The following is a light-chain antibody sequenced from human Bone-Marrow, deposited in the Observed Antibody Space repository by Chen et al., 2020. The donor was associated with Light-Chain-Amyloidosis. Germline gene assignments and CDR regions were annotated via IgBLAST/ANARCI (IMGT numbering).Light chain of an antibody. V-gene: IGLV1-47*01. Sequence: QSVLTQPPSASGTPGQRVTISCSGSSSNIGSNYVYWYLQFPGTAPKLLIQRNYQRPSGVPVRFSGSKSGTSASLAISGLRSEDEADYYCAAWDDSLSGWVFGGGTKLTVL. CDR1: SSNIGSNY. CDR3: AAWDDSLSGWV. CDR2: RNY. J-gene: IGLJ3*02.